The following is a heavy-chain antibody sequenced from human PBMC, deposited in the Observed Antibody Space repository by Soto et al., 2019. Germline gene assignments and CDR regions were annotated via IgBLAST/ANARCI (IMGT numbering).Heavy chain of an antibody. Sequence: QVHLQESGPGLVKPSETLSLTCTVSGDSIRTDYWSWIRQSPGKGLEWIGFIYYGGSTNYNPSLKSRVTISVDTPNNQFSLKLSSETAADTAVYYCAKNWNWGSLVHWGQGTLVTVPS. J-gene: IGHJ4*02. CDR1: GDSIRTDY. D-gene: IGHD7-27*01. CDR3: AKNWNWGSLVH. CDR2: IYYGGST. V-gene: IGHV4-59*08.